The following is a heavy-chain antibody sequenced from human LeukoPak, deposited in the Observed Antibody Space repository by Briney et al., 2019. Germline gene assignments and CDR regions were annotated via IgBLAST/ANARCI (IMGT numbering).Heavy chain of an antibody. V-gene: IGHV1-69*06. CDR1: GGTFSSYA. CDR2: IIPIFGTA. J-gene: IGHJ4*02. Sequence: ASVKVSCKASGGTFSSYAISRVRQAPGQGLEWMRGIIPIFGTANHAQKFQGRVTITADKSTSTAYMELSSLRSEDTAVYYCATENYYDSSQYDYWGQGTLVTVSS. CDR3: ATENYYDSSQYDY. D-gene: IGHD3-22*01.